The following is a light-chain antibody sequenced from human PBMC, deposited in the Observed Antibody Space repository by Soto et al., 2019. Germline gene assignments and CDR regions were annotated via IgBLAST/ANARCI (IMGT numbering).Light chain of an antibody. J-gene: IGKJ4*01. CDR1: QSVGSD. V-gene: IGKV3-11*01. CDR3: QQRSHWSRLT. CDR2: DAS. Sequence: EIVLTQSPATLSLSPGERATLSCRASQSVGSDLAWYQQRPGQAPRLLLYDASNRATDIPARFSGSGSGTDFTLTISSLEPEDFAVYYCQQRSHWSRLTFGGGTRVEVK.